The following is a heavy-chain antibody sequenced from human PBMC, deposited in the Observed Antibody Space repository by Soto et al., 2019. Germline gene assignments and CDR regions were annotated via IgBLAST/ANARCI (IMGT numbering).Heavy chain of an antibody. D-gene: IGHD2-15*01. J-gene: IGHJ3*02. V-gene: IGHV1-18*01. Sequence: ASVKVSCKASGYTFTSYGISWVRQAPGQGLEWMGWISAYNGNTNYAQKLQGRVTMTRDTSISTAYMELSSLTSEDTAVYYCASDKLRGTFDIWGQGTMVTVSS. CDR2: ISAYNGNT. CDR1: GYTFTSYG. CDR3: ASDKLRGTFDI.